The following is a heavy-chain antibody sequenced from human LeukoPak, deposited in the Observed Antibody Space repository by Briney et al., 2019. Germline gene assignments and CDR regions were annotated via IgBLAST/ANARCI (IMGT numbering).Heavy chain of an antibody. D-gene: IGHD3-22*01. V-gene: IGHV3-48*02. CDR3: ARDYYDSSGYESFDY. J-gene: IGHJ4*02. CDR2: ISSSSSTK. Sequence: GGSLRLSCAASGFTFSSHSMNWVRQAPGKGLEWASYISSSSSTKYYADSVKGRFTISRDNAKNSLYLQMNSLRDEDTAVYYCARDYYDSSGYESFDYWGQGTLVTVSS. CDR1: GFTFSSHS.